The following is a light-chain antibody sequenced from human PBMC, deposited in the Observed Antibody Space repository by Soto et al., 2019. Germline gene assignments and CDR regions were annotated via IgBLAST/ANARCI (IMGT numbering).Light chain of an antibody. Sequence: DIQMTPSPSSLSASVGDRVTITCRASQGISSYLAWYQQKPGEAPKLLIFTGSLLHSGVPPRFSGSGSGTDFTLTISSLQPEDFATYYCQQTLSFPPTFGQGTKVDIK. CDR1: QGISSY. CDR3: QQTLSFPPT. CDR2: TGS. V-gene: IGKV1-12*01. J-gene: IGKJ1*01.